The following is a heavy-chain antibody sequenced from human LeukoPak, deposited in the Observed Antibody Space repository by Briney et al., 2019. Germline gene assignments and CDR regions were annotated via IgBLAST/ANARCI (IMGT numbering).Heavy chain of an antibody. J-gene: IGHJ6*03. CDR2: ITQDGSET. D-gene: IGHD3-10*01. CDR1: GFRLRDYW. V-gene: IGHV3-7*01. CDR3: ARGDYYGSIFFYYLDV. Sequence: PGGSLRLSRAASGFRLRDYWMTWVRQAPGRGLECVANITQDGSETSYGDSVKGRFTVARDDAKHSLYLQMSRLGADDTAVYYCARGDYYGSIFFYYLDVWGKGTTVTV.